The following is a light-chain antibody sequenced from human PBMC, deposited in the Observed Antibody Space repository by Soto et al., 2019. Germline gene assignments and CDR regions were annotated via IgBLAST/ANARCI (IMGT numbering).Light chain of an antibody. J-gene: IGKJ1*01. CDR2: SAS. Sequence: DIQMTQSPSSLSASVGDRVTITCRASQGISNYLAWYQQKPGKVPQLLIYSASVLQSGVASRFSGSGSETDFTLTISSLQPEDVATYYCQKYNSALWTFGQGTKLEIK. V-gene: IGKV1-27*01. CDR3: QKYNSALWT. CDR1: QGISNY.